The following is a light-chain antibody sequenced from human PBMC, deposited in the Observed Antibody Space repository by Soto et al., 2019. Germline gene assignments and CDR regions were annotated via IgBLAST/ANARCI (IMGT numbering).Light chain of an antibody. V-gene: IGKV3-15*01. CDR2: GAS. J-gene: IGKJ2*01. Sequence: EIVMTQSPATLSVSPGERATLSCRASQSVSSNLAWYQQKPGQAPRLLIYGASTRATGIPARFSGSGSGTEFTLTISGLQSEDFAVYYCQQYNNWPPYPSGQGTKLEIK. CDR3: QQYNNWPPYP. CDR1: QSVSSN.